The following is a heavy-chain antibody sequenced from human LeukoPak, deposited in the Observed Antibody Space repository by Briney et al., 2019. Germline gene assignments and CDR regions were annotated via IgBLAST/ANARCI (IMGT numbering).Heavy chain of an antibody. Sequence: GGSLRLSCAASGFTFSRYWMHWVRQAPGKGLVWVSRINTDGSRTTYADSVKGRFTISRDNAKNTVYLQMNSLRAEDTAVYYCARDGAPDAHCSSTSCAIRWGQGTLVTVSS. CDR1: GFTFSRYW. D-gene: IGHD2-2*01. J-gene: IGHJ4*02. CDR3: ARDGAPDAHCSSTSCAIR. CDR2: INTDGSRT. V-gene: IGHV3-74*01.